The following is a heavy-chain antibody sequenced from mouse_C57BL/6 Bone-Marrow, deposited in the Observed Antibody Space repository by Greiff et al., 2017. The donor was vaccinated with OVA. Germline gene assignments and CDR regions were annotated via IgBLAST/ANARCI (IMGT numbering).Heavy chain of an antibody. Sequence: VHVKQSVAELVRPGASVKLSCTASGFNIKNTYMHWVKQRPEQGLEWIGRIDPANGNTKYAPKFQGKATITADTSSNTAYLQLSSLTSEDSAIYYCARRLYYSNSYYAMDYCGQGTSVTVSS. CDR3: ARRLYYSNSYYAMDY. CDR2: IDPANGNT. D-gene: IGHD2-5*01. V-gene: IGHV14-3*01. CDR1: GFNIKNTY. J-gene: IGHJ4*01.